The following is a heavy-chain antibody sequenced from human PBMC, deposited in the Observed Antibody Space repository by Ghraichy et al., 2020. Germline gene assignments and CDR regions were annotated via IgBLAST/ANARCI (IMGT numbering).Heavy chain of an antibody. D-gene: IGHD2-15*01. CDR3: ARDPKKFCSGATCYSSSAFDI. J-gene: IGHJ3*02. CDR2: ISGGGSFI. Sequence: GGSLRLSCVASGFTFGDYYMSWIRQAPGKGLEWVSSISGGGSFIIYSDSVKDRFTISRDKTKNSLYLQLTSLRVEDPAVYYCARDPKKFCSGATCYSSSAFDIWGRGTMVTVSS. CDR1: GFTFGDYY. V-gene: IGHV3-11*06.